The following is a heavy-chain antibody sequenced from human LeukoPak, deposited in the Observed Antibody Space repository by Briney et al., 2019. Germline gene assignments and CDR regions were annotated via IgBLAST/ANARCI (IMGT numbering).Heavy chain of an antibody. D-gene: IGHD3-10*01. CDR3: ARDTYYYGSEPDYYYGMDV. Sequence: SVKVSCKASGGTFSSYAISWVRQAPGQGLEWMGGIIPIFGTANYAQKFQGRVMITADESTSTAYMELSSLRSEDTAVYYCARDTYYYGSEPDYYYGMDVWGQGTTVTVSS. J-gene: IGHJ6*02. V-gene: IGHV1-69*13. CDR2: IIPIFGTA. CDR1: GGTFSSYA.